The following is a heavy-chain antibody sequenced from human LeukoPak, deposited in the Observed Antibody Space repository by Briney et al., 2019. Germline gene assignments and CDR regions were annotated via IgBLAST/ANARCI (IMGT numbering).Heavy chain of an antibody. CDR3: ARDLDDYYDSSGYYSRGFDY. J-gene: IGHJ4*02. CDR1: GFTFSSYA. Sequence: PGGSLRLSCAASGFTFSSYAMSWVRQAPGKGLEWVSSISGSGNRTYYADSVKGRFTISRDNSKNTLYLQMNSLRAEDTAVYYCARDLDDYYDSSGYYSRGFDYWGQGTLVTVSS. V-gene: IGHV3-23*01. CDR2: ISGSGNRT. D-gene: IGHD3-22*01.